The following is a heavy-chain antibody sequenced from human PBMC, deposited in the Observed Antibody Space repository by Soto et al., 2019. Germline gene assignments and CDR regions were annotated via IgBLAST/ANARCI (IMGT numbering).Heavy chain of an antibody. J-gene: IGHJ4*02. CDR1: GFTFSSYW. V-gene: IGHV3-74*01. CDR3: VRGASSGYYRINY. CDR2: ISPDGKNT. D-gene: IGHD3-22*01. Sequence: DVHLVESGGDLVHPGGSLRLSCEASGFTFSSYWIQWVRQVPGKGLVWASRISPDGKNTNYADSVKGRFTISRDNAKNTVFLQMNSLRVEDMAVYYCVRGASSGYYRINYWGQGALVTVSS.